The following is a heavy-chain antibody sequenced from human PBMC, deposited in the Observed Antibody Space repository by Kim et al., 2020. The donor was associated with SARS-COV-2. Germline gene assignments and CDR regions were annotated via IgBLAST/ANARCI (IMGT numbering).Heavy chain of an antibody. CDR1: GFTFSSYA. J-gene: IGHJ4*02. CDR2: ISGSGGST. D-gene: IGHD6-19*01. V-gene: IGHV3-23*01. CDR3: ARGRREGSGWYLSSDVTTLLFGY. Sequence: GGSLRLSCAASGFTFSSYAMSWVRQAPGKGLEWVSAISGSGGSTYYADSVKGRFTISRDNSKNTLYLQMNSLRAEDTAVYYCARGRREGSGWYLSSDVTTLLFGYWGQETLGTVSS.